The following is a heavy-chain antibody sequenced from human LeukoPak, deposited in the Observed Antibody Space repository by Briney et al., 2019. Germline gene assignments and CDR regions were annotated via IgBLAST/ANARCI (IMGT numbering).Heavy chain of an antibody. V-gene: IGHV3-23*01. CDR2: ISGSGGST. Sequence: GGSLRLSCAASGFTFGSYAMYWVRQAPGKGLEWVSGISGSGGSTFYADSVKGRFTISRDNSKNTLYLQMNSLRAEDTAVYYCARDQSDYGDYWFDPWGQGTLVTVSS. CDR1: GFTFGSYA. CDR3: ARDQSDYGDYWFDP. D-gene: IGHD4-17*01. J-gene: IGHJ5*02.